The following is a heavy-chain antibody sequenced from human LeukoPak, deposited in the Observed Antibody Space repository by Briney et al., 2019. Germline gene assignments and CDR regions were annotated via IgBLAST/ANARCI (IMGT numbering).Heavy chain of an antibody. CDR1: GGSFSGYY. J-gene: IGHJ4*02. V-gene: IGHV4-34*01. CDR2: INHSGST. CDR3: ARLGWDSSGYYPDY. D-gene: IGHD3-22*01. Sequence: SETLSLTCAVYGGSFSGYYWSWIRQPPGKGLEWIGEINHSGSTNYNPSLKSRVTISVDTSKNQFSLKLSSVTAADTAVYYCARLGWDSSGYYPDYWGQGTLVNVSS.